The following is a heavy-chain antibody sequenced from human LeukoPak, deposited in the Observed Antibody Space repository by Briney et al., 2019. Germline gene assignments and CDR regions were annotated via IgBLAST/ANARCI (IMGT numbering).Heavy chain of an antibody. V-gene: IGHV3-30*02. CDR1: GFTFSNHG. CDR3: AKDFYSGSSP. D-gene: IGHD1-26*01. CDR2: IRYDGSNE. J-gene: IGHJ5*02. Sequence: GGSLRLSCAASGFTFSNHGMNWVRQAPGKGLEWVAFIRYDGSNEYYADSVKGRFTISRDNSKNTLFLQMNSLRTEDTAVYYCAKDFYSGSSPWGQGTLVTVSS.